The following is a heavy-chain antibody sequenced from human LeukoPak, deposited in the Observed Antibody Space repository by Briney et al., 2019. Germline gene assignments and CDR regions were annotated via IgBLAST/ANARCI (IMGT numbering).Heavy chain of an antibody. CDR3: ARETGVYYGSGSYSA. CDR2: ISGSGGST. J-gene: IGHJ5*02. CDR1: GFTFSSYA. V-gene: IGHV3-23*01. D-gene: IGHD3-10*01. Sequence: QAGGSLRLSCAASGFTFSSYAMSWVRQAPGKGLEWVSAISGSGGSTYYADSVKGRFTISRHNSKNTLYLQMNSLRAEDTAVYYCARETGVYYGSGSYSAWGQGTLVTVSS.